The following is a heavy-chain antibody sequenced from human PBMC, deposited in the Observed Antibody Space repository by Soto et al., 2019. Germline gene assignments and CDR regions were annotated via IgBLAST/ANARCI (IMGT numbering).Heavy chain of an antibody. CDR2: IYHGGTT. CDR3: ARVHVMVVAGSTFDY. D-gene: IGHD6-19*01. J-gene: IGHJ4*03. V-gene: IGHV4-38-2*02. CDR1: VDSIISGSY. Sequence: SETLSLTCTFSVDSIISGSYCGWIRQPPGEGPEWIASIYHGGTTFYNPSLKSRISISVDTSKNQFSLRLTSVTAADTATYYCARVHVMVVAGSTFDYWGPGTLVTVSS.